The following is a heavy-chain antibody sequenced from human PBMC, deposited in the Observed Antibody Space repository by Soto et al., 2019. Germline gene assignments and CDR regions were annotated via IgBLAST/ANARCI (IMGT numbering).Heavy chain of an antibody. CDR1: GFSFSSYG. CDR2: TTYDGGIK. D-gene: IGHD2-15*01. Sequence: QGQLVESGGGVVQPGRSLRLSCAASGFSFSSYGMEWVRLAPGKGLEWVAATTYDGGIKHYVDSVKGRFTISRDNSKNTLNLQMNSMRVEDTATYCFAGALENAYFYSSLNFWGQGTTVTVSS. J-gene: IGHJ6*02. V-gene: IGHV3-30*03. CDR3: AGALENAYFYSSLNF.